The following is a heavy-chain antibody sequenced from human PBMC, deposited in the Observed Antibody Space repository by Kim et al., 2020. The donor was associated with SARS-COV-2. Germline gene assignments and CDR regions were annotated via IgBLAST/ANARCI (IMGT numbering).Heavy chain of an antibody. CDR3: TRVPGPTLAFWDAYD. D-gene: IGHD3-3*02. V-gene: IGHV3-73*01. CDR2: IRSKANSYAT. Sequence: GGSLRLSCAASGFSFSDSAMHWVRQASGRGLEWVGRIRSKANSYATTYAASVKGRFTISREDSKNAAYLQMNSLKTEDTAVYYCTRVPGPTLAFWDAYD. J-gene: IGHJ3*02. CDR1: GFSFSDSA.